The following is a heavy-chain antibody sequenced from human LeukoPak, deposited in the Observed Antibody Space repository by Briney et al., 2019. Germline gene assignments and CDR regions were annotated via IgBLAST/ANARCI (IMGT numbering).Heavy chain of an antibody. CDR3: AKGHSAHGTGFDG. CDR2: ISGGGDTT. Sequence: GGSLRLSCAASGLTFSSFAMSWVRQAPGKGLEWVSTISGGGDTTYYADSVKGRFSISRDNLKNTLYVQMNSLRVEDTAVYYCAKGHSAHGTGFDGWGQGTLVIVSS. CDR1: GLTFSSFA. J-gene: IGHJ4*02. V-gene: IGHV3-23*01. D-gene: IGHD1-14*01.